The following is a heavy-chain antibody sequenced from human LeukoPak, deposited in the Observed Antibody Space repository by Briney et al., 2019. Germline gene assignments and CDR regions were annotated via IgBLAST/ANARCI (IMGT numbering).Heavy chain of an antibody. D-gene: IGHD3-22*01. V-gene: IGHV3-30*02. CDR3: AKDSNSGYVSVGPDY. CDR1: GFVFRNYG. Sequence: PGGSLRLSCQTSGFVFRNYGMHWVRQAPGKGLEWVAFVRYDGSNEYYADSVKGRFTISRDNSRNTLYLRMNSLRVEGTGVYSCAKDSNSGYVSVGPDYWGLGTLVTVSS. CDR2: VRYDGSNE. J-gene: IGHJ4*02.